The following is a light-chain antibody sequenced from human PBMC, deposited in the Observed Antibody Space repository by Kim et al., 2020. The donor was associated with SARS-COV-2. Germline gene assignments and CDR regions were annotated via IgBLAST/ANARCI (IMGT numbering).Light chain of an antibody. J-gene: IGLJ3*02. CDR3: SSYTTTTTM. CDR1: SSDVGGRHY. Sequence: QSALTQPASVSGSPGQSVTISCTGTSSDVGGRHYVSWYQQHPGKAPKLVIYDVTNRPSGVSNRFSGSRSGNTASLTISGLQAEDEADYYCSSYTTTTTMFGGGTKLTVL. CDR2: DVT. V-gene: IGLV2-14*03.